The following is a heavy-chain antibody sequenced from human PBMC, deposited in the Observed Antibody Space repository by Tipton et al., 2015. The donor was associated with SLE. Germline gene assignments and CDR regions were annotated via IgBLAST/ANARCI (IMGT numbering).Heavy chain of an antibody. J-gene: IGHJ5*02. CDR2: INPNSGGT. CDR1: GYTFTGYY. D-gene: IGHD7-27*01. V-gene: IGHV1-2*02. CDR3: AREPEGLGREDWFDP. Sequence: QLVQSGPEVKKPGASVKVSCKASGYTFTGYYMHWVRQAPGQGLEWMGWINPNSGGTNYAQKFQGRVTMTRDTSISTAYMELSRLRSDDTAVYYCAREPEGLGREDWFDPWGQGTLVTVSS.